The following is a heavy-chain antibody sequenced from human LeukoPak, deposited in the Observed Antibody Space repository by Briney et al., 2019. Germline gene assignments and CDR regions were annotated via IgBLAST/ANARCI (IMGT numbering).Heavy chain of an antibody. V-gene: IGHV1-18*01. J-gene: IGHJ4*02. CDR2: VSGYNANT. Sequence: RASVKVSCKTSGYTFTSYGFSWMRQAPGQGLEWMGWVSGYNANTNYFQKFQGRVAMTIDIPTRTVYMELRSLRLHHTAVYYCARDNGHKGVDYWGQGTLVTVSA. CDR3: ARDNGHKGVDY. CDR1: GYTFTSYG. D-gene: IGHD2-8*01.